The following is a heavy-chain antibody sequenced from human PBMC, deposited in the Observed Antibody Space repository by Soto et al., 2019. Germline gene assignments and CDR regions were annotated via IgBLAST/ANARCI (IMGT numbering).Heavy chain of an antibody. CDR3: ARSPPERGARPRSAELIPYYYYYGMDV. J-gene: IGHJ6*02. CDR2: SIPIFGTA. D-gene: IGHD6-6*01. V-gene: IGHV1-69*13. Sequence: VASVKVSCKASGGTFSSYAISWVRQAPGQGLEWMGGSIPIFGTANYAQKFQGRVTITADESTSTAYMELSSLRSEDTAVYYCARSPPERGARPRSAELIPYYYYYGMDVWGQGTTVTVSS. CDR1: GGTFSSYA.